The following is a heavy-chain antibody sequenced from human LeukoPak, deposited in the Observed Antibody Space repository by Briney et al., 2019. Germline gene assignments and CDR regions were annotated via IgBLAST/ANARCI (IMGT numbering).Heavy chain of an antibody. CDR2: INPNSGGT. D-gene: IGHD2-2*01. Sequence: ASVKVSCKASGYTFTGYYMHWVRQAPGQGLEWMGWINPNSGGTNYAQKFQGRVTMTRDTSISTAYMELSRLRSDDTAVYYCARDDSIVVVPAATLYGFDIWGQGTMVTVSS. V-gene: IGHV1-2*02. CDR1: GYTFTGYY. CDR3: ARDDSIVVVPAATLYGFDI. J-gene: IGHJ3*02.